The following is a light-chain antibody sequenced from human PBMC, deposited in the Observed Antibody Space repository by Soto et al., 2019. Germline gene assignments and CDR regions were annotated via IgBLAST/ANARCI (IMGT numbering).Light chain of an antibody. CDR2: EVS. CDR3: SSFSVASPL. Sequence: QSVLTQPASVSGSPGQSITISCTGTSSDVGDYKYVSWYQQHPGKAPKLVISEVSNRPSGISNRFSGSKSGNTASLTISGLQAEDEADYYCSSFSVASPLFGTGTKGTVL. CDR1: SSDVGDYKY. V-gene: IGLV2-14*01. J-gene: IGLJ1*01.